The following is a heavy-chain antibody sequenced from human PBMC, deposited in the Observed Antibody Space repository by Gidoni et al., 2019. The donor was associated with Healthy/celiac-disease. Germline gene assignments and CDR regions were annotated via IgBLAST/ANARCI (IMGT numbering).Heavy chain of an antibody. CDR3: ARGFPLYCSGGSCYGGFDP. J-gene: IGHJ5*02. CDR1: GFTFSSYW. CDR2: INSDGSST. Sequence: EVQLVESGGGLVQPGGSLRLSCAASGFTFSSYWMHWVRQAPGKGLVWVSCINSDGSSTSYADSVKGRFTISRDNAKNTLYLQMNSLRAEDTAVYYCARGFPLYCSGGSCYGGFDPWGQGTLVTVSS. V-gene: IGHV3-74*01. D-gene: IGHD2-15*01.